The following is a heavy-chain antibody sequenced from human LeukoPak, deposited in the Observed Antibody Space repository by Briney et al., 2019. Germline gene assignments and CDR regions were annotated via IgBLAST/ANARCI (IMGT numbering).Heavy chain of an antibody. V-gene: IGHV5-51*01. CDR3: ARSDYGGNPRFDY. D-gene: IGHD4-23*01. Sequence: GESLKISCKGSGYSFTNYWIGWVRRMPGKGLDWMGTIYPGDSDTRYSPSFRGQVTISADKSISTAHLQWSSLKASDTAMYYCARSDYGGNPRFDYWGQGTLVTVSS. CDR1: GYSFTNYW. J-gene: IGHJ4*02. CDR2: IYPGDSDT.